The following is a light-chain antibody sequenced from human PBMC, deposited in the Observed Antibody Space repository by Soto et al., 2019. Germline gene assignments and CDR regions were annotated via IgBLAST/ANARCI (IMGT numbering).Light chain of an antibody. CDR2: GTS. J-gene: IGKJ3*01. CDR3: QQYGSSLFT. CDR1: QSVSSKY. V-gene: IGKV3-20*01. Sequence: DIVLTQSPGTLSLSPGERATLSCRASQSVSSKYLAWYQQKPGQAPRVLIYGTSIRASGVPERFSGGGSGTDFPLTITRLEPEDVAVYYCQQYGSSLFTFGPGPKVDFK.